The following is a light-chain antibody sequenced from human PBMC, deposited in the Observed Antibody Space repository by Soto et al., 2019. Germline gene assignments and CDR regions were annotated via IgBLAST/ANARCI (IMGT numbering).Light chain of an antibody. Sequence: EIVLTQSPGTLSLSPGERATLSCRASQSVSSSYLAWYQQKPGQAPRLLIYGASSRATGIPDRFSGSGSGTDFTLTISRLEPEDFAVYYCQQYGRGIGDGTFGQGTKVEIK. CDR2: GAS. V-gene: IGKV3-20*01. CDR1: QSVSSSY. J-gene: IGKJ1*01. CDR3: QQYGRGIGDGT.